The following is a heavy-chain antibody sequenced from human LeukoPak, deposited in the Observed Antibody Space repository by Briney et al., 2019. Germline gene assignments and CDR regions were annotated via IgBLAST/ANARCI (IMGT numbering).Heavy chain of an antibody. J-gene: IGHJ6*03. CDR2: ISTTGGGT. V-gene: IGHV3-23*01. CDR3: ARWTPTFEYMDV. Sequence: HPGGSLRLSCAASGFTFSSYAMSWVRQAPGKGLEWVSTISTTGGGTHYAVSVRGRFTISRDNFKDTLYLQMSSLRAEDTAVYFCARWTPTFEYMDVWGKGTTVTVSS. CDR1: GFTFSSYA. D-gene: IGHD3-16*01.